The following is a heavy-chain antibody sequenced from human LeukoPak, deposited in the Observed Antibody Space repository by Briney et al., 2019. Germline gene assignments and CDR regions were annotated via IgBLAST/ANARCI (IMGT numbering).Heavy chain of an antibody. Sequence: GAPVKVSCKASGYTFSGYAIHWVRQAPGQRFEWMGWINAGNGHTKYSQNFQGRVTITRDSSANIVYMQLSSLTSGNTAVYYCARGIWSATRVDYYLDNWGQGTLVTVSS. D-gene: IGHD5-24*01. CDR1: GYTFSGYA. J-gene: IGHJ4*02. CDR2: INAGNGHT. CDR3: ARGIWSATRVDYYLDN. V-gene: IGHV1-3*01.